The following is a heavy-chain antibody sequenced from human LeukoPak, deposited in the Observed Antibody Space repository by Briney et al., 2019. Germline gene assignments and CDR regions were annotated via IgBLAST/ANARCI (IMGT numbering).Heavy chain of an antibody. Sequence: GASVKVSCKASGYTFTGYYMNWVRQAPGQGLEWMGWINPNSGGTSYAQKFQGRVTMTRDTSTSTVYMELSSLRSEDTAVYYCARDIYGDYYFDYWGQGTLVTVSS. D-gene: IGHD4-17*01. CDR1: GYTFTGYY. CDR3: ARDIYGDYYFDY. J-gene: IGHJ4*02. V-gene: IGHV1-2*02. CDR2: INPNSGGT.